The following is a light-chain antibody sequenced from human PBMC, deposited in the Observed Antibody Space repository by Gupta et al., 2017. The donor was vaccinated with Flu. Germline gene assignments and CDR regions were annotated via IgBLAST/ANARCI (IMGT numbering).Light chain of an antibody. J-gene: IGKJ3*01. V-gene: IGKV3-11*01. CDR2: DAS. CDR1: QGVDYY. Sequence: EIVLTQSPATLSLSPGERATLSCRASQGVDYYIAWYQQKPGQAPRLLIYDASSRASGIPRRFSGSGSGTDFTLTISSLEPEDFAVYYCQQRSTWPPEFTFGPGTKVDIK. CDR3: QQRSTWPPEFT.